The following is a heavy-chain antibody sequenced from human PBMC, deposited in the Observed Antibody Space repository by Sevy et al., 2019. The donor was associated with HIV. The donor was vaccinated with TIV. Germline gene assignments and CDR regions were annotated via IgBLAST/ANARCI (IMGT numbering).Heavy chain of an antibody. CDR3: ASSYYESSGYSPLYYYAMDV. J-gene: IGHJ6*02. Sequence: ASVKVSCKASGGTFSNYAISWVRQAPGQGLEWMGGFIPMFDTANSAQKFQGRVTLTADGSTSTASMELGSLSSEDTAVYYCASSYYESSGYSPLYYYAMDVWGQGTTVTVS. CDR1: GGTFSNYA. V-gene: IGHV1-69*13. CDR2: FIPMFDTA. D-gene: IGHD3-22*01.